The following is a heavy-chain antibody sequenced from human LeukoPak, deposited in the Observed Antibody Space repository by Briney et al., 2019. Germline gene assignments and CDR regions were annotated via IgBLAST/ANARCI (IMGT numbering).Heavy chain of an antibody. J-gene: IGHJ4*02. CDR2: ISSGSSYI. Sequence: GSLRLSCAAAGFTFSNYDLNWVRQAPGKGLEWVSFISSGSSYIYYADSVKGRFTVSRDNAKNSLYLQMNSLRAEDTALYYCARSKNYYGSTGYYFFDYWGQGTLVTVSS. CDR1: GFTFSNYD. CDR3: ARSKNYYGSTGYYFFDY. V-gene: IGHV3-21*01. D-gene: IGHD3-22*01.